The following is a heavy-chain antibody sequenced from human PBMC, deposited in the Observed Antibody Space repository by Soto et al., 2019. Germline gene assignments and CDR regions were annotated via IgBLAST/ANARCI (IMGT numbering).Heavy chain of an antibody. CDR1: GGLFSSFA. Sequence: SVKVSCKDSGGLFSSFAISWVRQAPGQGLEWMGGIIPVFGTTNYAQKFQGRVTITADESTNTAYMELSSLTSDDTAMYYCARGGGPYVWFNEFWGQGTQVTVYS. V-gene: IGHV1-69*13. CDR2: IIPVFGTT. D-gene: IGHD3-16*01. J-gene: IGHJ4*02. CDR3: ARGGGPYVWFNEF.